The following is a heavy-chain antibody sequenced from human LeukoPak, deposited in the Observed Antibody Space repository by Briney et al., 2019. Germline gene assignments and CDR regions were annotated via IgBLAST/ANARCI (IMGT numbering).Heavy chain of an antibody. D-gene: IGHD2-21*02. Sequence: SETLSLTCTVSGGSISSYYWSWIRQPPGKGLEWIGYIYYSGSTNYNPSLKSRVTISVDTSKNRFSLKLSSVTAADTAVYYCARYSYCGGDCYPTASDAFDIWGQGTMVTVSS. J-gene: IGHJ3*02. CDR2: IYYSGST. V-gene: IGHV4-59*01. CDR3: ARYSYCGGDCYPTASDAFDI. CDR1: GGSISSYY.